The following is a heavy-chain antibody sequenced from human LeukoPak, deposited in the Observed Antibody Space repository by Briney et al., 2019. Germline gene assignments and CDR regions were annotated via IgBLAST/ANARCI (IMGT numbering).Heavy chain of an antibody. CDR3: VRAPNQYYFDS. Sequence: TGGSLRLSCAASGVTVSNTYMTWVRQAPGKGLEWVSIIYSDGSTFYADSLTGRFAISRDNSKNTLYLQMNSLGAEDTAVYYCVRAPNQYYFDSWGQGTLVTVSS. CDR2: IYSDGST. J-gene: IGHJ4*02. CDR1: GVTVSNTY. D-gene: IGHD1-14*01. V-gene: IGHV3-53*01.